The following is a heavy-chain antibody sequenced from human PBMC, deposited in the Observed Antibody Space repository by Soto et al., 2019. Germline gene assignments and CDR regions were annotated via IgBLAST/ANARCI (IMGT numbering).Heavy chain of an antibody. D-gene: IGHD6-13*01. Sequence: PGGSLRLSCAASGFTFSSYGMHWVRQAPGKGLEWVAVIWYDGSNKYYADSVKGRFTISRDNSKNTLYLQMNSLRAEDTAVYYCARDRSGARRGSSSWRSFDYWGQGTLVTVSS. CDR1: GFTFSSYG. CDR2: IWYDGSNK. J-gene: IGHJ4*02. V-gene: IGHV3-33*01. CDR3: ARDRSGARRGSSSWRSFDY.